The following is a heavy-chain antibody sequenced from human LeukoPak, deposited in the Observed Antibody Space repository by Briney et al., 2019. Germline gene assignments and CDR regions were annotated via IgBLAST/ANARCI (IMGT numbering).Heavy chain of an antibody. Sequence: PSGTLSLTCTVSGGSFSSYYWSWIRQPPGKGLEWIGYIYASGSSNYSPSLQSRVTISLDTSKNQFSLRLSSVTAADTAIYYCARLKTIGGVYYFYMDVWGKGTTVTVSS. CDR2: IYASGSS. J-gene: IGHJ6*03. D-gene: IGHD3-16*01. V-gene: IGHV4-4*09. CDR1: GGSFSSYY. CDR3: ARLKTIGGVYYFYMDV.